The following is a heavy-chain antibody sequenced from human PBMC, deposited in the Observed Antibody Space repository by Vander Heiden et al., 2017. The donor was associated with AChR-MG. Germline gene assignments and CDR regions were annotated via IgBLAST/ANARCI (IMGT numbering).Heavy chain of an antibody. J-gene: IGHJ6*02. CDR2: ISSSSSYI. V-gene: IGHV3-21*01. Sequence: EVQLVESGGGLVKPGGSLRLSCAASGFTFSRYSMHWVRQAPGKGLEWVSSISSSSSYIYYADSVKGRFTISRDNAKNSLYLQMNSLRAEDTAVYYCARDLSGWSKNEYYYYGMDVWGQGTTVTVSS. CDR1: GFTFSRYS. D-gene: IGHD6-19*01. CDR3: ARDLSGWSKNEYYYYGMDV.